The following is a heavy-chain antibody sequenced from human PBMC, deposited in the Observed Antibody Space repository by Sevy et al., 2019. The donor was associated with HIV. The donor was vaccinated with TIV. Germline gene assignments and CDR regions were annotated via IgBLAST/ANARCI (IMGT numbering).Heavy chain of an antibody. V-gene: IGHV1-69*13. J-gene: IGHJ6*02. CDR3: ARVLNYYYGMDV. Sequence: ASVKVSCKASGGTFSSYAISWVRQAPGQGLEWMGGIIPIFGTANYAQKFQGRVTITADESTSTAYMELSSLRSEDTAVYYCARVLNYYYGMDVWGQGTTVTVSS. CDR1: GGTFSSYA. CDR2: IIPIFGTA.